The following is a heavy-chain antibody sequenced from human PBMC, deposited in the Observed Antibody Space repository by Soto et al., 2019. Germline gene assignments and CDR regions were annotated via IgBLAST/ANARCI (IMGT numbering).Heavy chain of an antibody. CDR1: GYSFTSYW. Sequence: GESLKISCKGSGYSFTSYWIGWVRQMPGKGLEWMGIIYPGDSDTRYSPSFQGQVTISADKSISTAYLQWSSLKASDTAMYYCARIGTLTGLDDAIDIWGQGTMVTVS. J-gene: IGHJ3*02. CDR3: ARIGTLTGLDDAIDI. CDR2: IYPGDSDT. V-gene: IGHV5-51*01. D-gene: IGHD3-9*01.